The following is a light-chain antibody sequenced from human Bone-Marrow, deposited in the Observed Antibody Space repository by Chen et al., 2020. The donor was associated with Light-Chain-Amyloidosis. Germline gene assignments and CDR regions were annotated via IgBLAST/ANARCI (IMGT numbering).Light chain of an antibody. Sequence: SYVLTQPSSVSVAPGQTVTIACGGNNIGSTSVHWYQQTPGQAPLLGVYDDSDWPSGIPERLSGSNSGNTATLTISRVEAGDEADYYCQVWDRSSDRPVFGGGTKLTVL. V-gene: IGLV3-21*02. CDR1: NIGSTS. CDR2: DDS. J-gene: IGLJ3*02. CDR3: QVWDRSSDRPV.